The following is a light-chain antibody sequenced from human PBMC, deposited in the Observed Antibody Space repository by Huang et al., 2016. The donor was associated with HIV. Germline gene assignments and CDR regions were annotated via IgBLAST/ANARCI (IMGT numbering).Light chain of an antibody. CDR2: GAS. V-gene: IGKV3D-15*01. Sequence: ELVMTQSPATLSVSPGEGATLSCRASQPVNSNLAWYQQRPGQAPRLLIYGASTRASGIPARFSGSGSATEFTLTISSLQSEDFAVYYCQQYNNSPRTVGQGTKVEIK. CDR3: QQYNNSPRT. J-gene: IGKJ1*01. CDR1: QPVNSN.